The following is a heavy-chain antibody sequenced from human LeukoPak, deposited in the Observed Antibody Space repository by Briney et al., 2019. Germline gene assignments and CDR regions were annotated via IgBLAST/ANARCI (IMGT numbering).Heavy chain of an antibody. CDR2: IRSKGYGGTT. CDR3: TRDDFWSGYPLT. CDR1: GFTFGDYA. J-gene: IGHJ5*02. D-gene: IGHD3-3*01. Sequence: GGSLRLSCTASGFTFGDYAMSWVRQAPGKGLEWVSFIRSKGYGGTTEYAASVKGRFTISRDDSKSIAYLQMNSLKTEDTAVYYCTRDDFWSGYPLTWGQGTLVTVSS. V-gene: IGHV3-49*04.